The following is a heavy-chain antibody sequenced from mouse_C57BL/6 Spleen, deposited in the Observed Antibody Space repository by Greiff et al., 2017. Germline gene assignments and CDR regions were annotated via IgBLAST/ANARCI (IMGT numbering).Heavy chain of an antibody. D-gene: IGHD1-3*01. Sequence: DVMLVESGGGLVKPGGSLKLSCAASGFTFSSYAMSWVRQTPEKRLEWVATISDGGSYTYYPDNVKGRFTISRDNAKNNLYLQLSHLKSEDTAMYCCARRGGGSSAWFADWGQGTLVTVSA. J-gene: IGHJ3*01. CDR3: ARRGGGSSAWFAD. CDR1: GFTFSSYA. CDR2: ISDGGSYT. V-gene: IGHV5-4*03.